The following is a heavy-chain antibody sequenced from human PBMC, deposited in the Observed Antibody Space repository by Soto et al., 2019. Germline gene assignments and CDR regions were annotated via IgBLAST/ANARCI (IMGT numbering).Heavy chain of an antibody. CDR2: INADGSS. CDR3: ASIAVAEGFDP. CDR1: GFSVSINY. Sequence: EVQLVETGGDLIQPGGSLRLSCAASGFSVSINYMSWVRQAPGKGLDWVSIINADGSSYYADSVKGRFTISRDNSKNTVDLQMNSLRAEDTAVYYCASIAVAEGFDPWGQGTLVTVSS. D-gene: IGHD6-19*01. J-gene: IGHJ5*02. V-gene: IGHV3-53*02.